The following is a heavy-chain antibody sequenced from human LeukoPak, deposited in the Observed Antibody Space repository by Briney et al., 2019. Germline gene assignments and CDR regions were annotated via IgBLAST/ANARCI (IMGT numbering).Heavy chain of an antibody. CDR3: ARGRLWFGELLLLDFDY. CDR1: GFTFSSYG. J-gene: IGHJ4*02. Sequence: PGGSLRLSCAASGFTFSSYGMHWVRQAPGKGLEWVAFIRYDGSNKYYADSVKGRFTISRDNSKNTLYLQMNSLRAEDTAVYYCARGRLWFGELLLLDFDYWGQGTLVTVSS. CDR2: IRYDGSNK. D-gene: IGHD3-10*01. V-gene: IGHV3-30*02.